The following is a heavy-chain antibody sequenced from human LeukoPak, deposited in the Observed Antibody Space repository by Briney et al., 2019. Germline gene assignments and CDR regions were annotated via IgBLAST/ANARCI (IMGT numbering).Heavy chain of an antibody. CDR3: ARSSGYSSIGYDY. Sequence: PSETLSLTCTVSGGSISSYYWSWIRQPPGKGLEWIGYIYYSGSTNYNPSLKSRVTISVDTSKNQFSLKLSSVTAADTAVYYCARSSGYSSIGYDYWGQGTLVTVSS. CDR1: GGSISSYY. J-gene: IGHJ4*02. V-gene: IGHV4-59*08. D-gene: IGHD6-13*01. CDR2: IYYSGST.